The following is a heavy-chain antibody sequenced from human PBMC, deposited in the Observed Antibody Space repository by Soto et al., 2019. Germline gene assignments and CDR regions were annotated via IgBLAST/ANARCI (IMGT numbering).Heavy chain of an antibody. V-gene: IGHV4-38-2*01. CDR3: ARTHSGSYYSVFNY. CDR1: NFSISSGYY. J-gene: IGHJ4*02. D-gene: IGHD1-26*01. CDR2: IYRSGTT. Sequence: XETLSLTCVVANFSISSGYYWGWIRQSPGKGLGWIASIYRSGTTSYNPSLKSRVTISVDPSKNQFSLMLTAVTAADTAVYYCARTHSGSYYSVFNYWGRGTLVTVSS.